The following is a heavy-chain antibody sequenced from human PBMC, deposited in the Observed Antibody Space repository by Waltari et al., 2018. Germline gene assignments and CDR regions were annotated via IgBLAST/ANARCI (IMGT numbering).Heavy chain of an antibody. D-gene: IGHD7-27*01. J-gene: IGHJ4*02. Sequence: QVQLVQSGAEVRKPGASVKVSCETSGYTFSGYYIPWVRQAPGQGPEWMGRIIPNSGGTSYAQKFQGRVTMTRDTSITTAYMELRSLTSDDTAVYYCARGNWGYFFDYWGQGTLVTVSS. CDR1: GYTFSGYY. CDR2: IIPNSGGT. V-gene: IGHV1-2*06. CDR3: ARGNWGYFFDY.